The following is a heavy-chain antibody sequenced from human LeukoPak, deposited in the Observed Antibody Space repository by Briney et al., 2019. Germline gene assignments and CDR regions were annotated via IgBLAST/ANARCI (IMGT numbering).Heavy chain of an antibody. CDR3: ARSMVRGVSPHHY. CDR1: GYTFIAYY. J-gene: IGHJ4*02. Sequence: ASVKVSCKSSGYTFIAYYMHWVRLAPGQGLEWMGWINPNSGGTNYAQKFQGRVTMTRDTSISTAYMELSRLRSDGTAVYYCARSMVRGVSPHHYWGQGTLVTVSS. CDR2: INPNSGGT. D-gene: IGHD3-10*01. V-gene: IGHV1-2*02.